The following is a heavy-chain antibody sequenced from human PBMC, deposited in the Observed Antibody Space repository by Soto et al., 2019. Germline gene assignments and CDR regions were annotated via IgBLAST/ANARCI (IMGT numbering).Heavy chain of an antibody. CDR3: ARQTGGVGYYFDS. V-gene: IGHV4-39*01. CDR1: GGSISSSSYY. D-gene: IGHD3-16*01. CDR2: IYHSGST. Sequence: QLQLQESGPGLVKPSETLSLTGTVSGGSISSSSYYWGWSRQAPGKELEWIGAIYHSGSTDCNPSLKSRVTLSVDTSKNQFSLRLTSLTAADTAVYFCARQTGGVGYYFDSWGQGTLVTVSS. J-gene: IGHJ4*02.